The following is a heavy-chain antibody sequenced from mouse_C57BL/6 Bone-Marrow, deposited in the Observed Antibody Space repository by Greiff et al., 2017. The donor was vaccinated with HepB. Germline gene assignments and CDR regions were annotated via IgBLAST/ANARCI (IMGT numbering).Heavy chain of an antibody. D-gene: IGHD2-3*01. CDR1: GYAFTSYW. V-gene: IGHV1-52*01. J-gene: IGHJ2*01. Sequence: QVQLQQPGAELVRPGSSVKLSCKASGYAFTSYWMHWVKQRPIQGLEWIGNIDPSDSETHYNQKFKDKATLTVDKSSSTAYMQLSSLTSEDSAVYYCARSRGDGYYVEYWGQGTTLTVSS. CDR2: IDPSDSET. CDR3: ARSRGDGYYVEY.